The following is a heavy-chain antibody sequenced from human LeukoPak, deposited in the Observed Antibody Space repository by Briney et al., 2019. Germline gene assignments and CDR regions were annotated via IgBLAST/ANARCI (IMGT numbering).Heavy chain of an antibody. CDR1: GFTFSSYA. D-gene: IGHD2-15*01. CDR2: ISGSGGST. Sequence: HPGGSLRLSCAASGFTFSSYAMSWVRQAPGKGLEWVSAISGSGGSTYYADSVKGRFTISRDNSKNTLYLQMNSLRAEDTAVYYCAKDMVKVLGYCSGGSCYGYSYGYNYFDYWGQGTLVTVSS. CDR3: AKDMVKVLGYCSGGSCYGYSYGYNYFDY. J-gene: IGHJ4*02. V-gene: IGHV3-23*01.